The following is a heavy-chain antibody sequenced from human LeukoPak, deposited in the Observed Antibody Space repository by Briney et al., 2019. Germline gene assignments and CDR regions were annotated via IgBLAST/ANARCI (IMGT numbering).Heavy chain of an antibody. CDR1: GGSISSYY. CDR3: ASYDSSGNFDY. V-gene: IGHV4-59*01. D-gene: IGHD3-22*01. J-gene: IGHJ4*02. Sequence: SETLSLTCTVSGGSISSYYWSRIRQPPGKGLEWIGYIYYSGSTNYNPSLKSRVTISVDTSNDHFSLKLSSVTAADTAVYYCASYDSSGNFDYWGQGTLVTVSS. CDR2: IYYSGST.